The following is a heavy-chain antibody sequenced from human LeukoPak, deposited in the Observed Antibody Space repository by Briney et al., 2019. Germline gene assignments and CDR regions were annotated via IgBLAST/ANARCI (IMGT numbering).Heavy chain of an antibody. CDR1: GYTFTSYY. Sequence: ASVKGSCKASGYTFTSYYMHWVRQAPGQGLEWMGIINPSGGSTNYAQKFQGRVTMTRDTSTNTVYMELSSLRSEDTAVYYCARGPSITMVRGGQWYYYMDVWGKGTTVTISS. CDR2: INPSGGST. D-gene: IGHD3-10*01. J-gene: IGHJ6*03. CDR3: ARGPSITMVRGGQWYYYMDV. V-gene: IGHV1-46*01.